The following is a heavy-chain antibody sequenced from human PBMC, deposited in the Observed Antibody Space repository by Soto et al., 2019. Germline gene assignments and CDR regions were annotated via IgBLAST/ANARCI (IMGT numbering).Heavy chain of an antibody. CDR3: TPKDYGDYVGLVDY. CDR2: IKSKTDGGTT. V-gene: IGHV3-15*01. CDR1: GFTFSNAW. D-gene: IGHD4-17*01. Sequence: GGSLRLSCAASGFTFSNAWMSWVRQAPGKGLEWVGRIKSKTDGGTTDYAAPVKGRFTISRDDSKNTLYLQMNSLKTEDTAVYYCTPKDYGDYVGLVDYWGQGTLVTVSS. J-gene: IGHJ4*02.